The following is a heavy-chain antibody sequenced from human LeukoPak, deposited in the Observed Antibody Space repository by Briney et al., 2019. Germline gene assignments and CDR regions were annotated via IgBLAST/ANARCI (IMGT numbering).Heavy chain of an antibody. D-gene: IGHD6-6*01. J-gene: IGHJ4*02. CDR3: ARDLGYSSSSENY. CDR1: GFTFSSYS. CDR2: ISSSSYI. V-gene: IGHV3-21*01. Sequence: GGSLRLSCAASGFTFSSYSMNWVRQAPGKGLEWVSSISSSSYIYYADSVKGRFTISRDNAKNSLYLQMNSLRAEDTAVYYCARDLGYSSSSENYWGQGTLVTVSS.